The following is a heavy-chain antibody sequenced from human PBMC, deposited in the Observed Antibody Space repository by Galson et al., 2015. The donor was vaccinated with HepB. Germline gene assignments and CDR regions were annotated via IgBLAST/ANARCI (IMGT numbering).Heavy chain of an antibody. V-gene: IGHV5-10-1*01. CDR2: IDPSDSYT. CDR3: ARPAGYSYGYHYGMDV. CDR1: GYSFTSYW. J-gene: IGHJ6*02. D-gene: IGHD5-18*01. Sequence: QSGAEVKKPGESLRISCKGSGYSFTSYWISWVRQMPGKGLEWMGRIDPSDSYTNYSPSFQGHVTISADKSISTAYLQWSSLKASDTAMYYCARPAGYSYGYHYGMDVWGQGTTVTVSS.